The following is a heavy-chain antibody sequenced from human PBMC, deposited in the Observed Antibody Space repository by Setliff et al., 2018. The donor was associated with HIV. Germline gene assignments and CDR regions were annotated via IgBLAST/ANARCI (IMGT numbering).Heavy chain of an antibody. CDR1: GGSISSGSYY. CDR2: IYTSGST. Sequence: SETLSLTCTVSGGSISSGSYYWSWIRQPAGKGLEWIGQIYTSGSTNYNPSLKSRVTISVDTSKNQFSLELSSVTAADTAVYYCARSMGAFDYWGPGALVTVSS. J-gene: IGHJ4*02. D-gene: IGHD1-26*01. V-gene: IGHV4-61*09. CDR3: ARSMGAFDY.